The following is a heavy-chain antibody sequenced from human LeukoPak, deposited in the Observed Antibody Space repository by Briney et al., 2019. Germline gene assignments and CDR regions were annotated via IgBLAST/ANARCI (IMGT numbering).Heavy chain of an antibody. D-gene: IGHD2-2*01. J-gene: IGHJ5*02. CDR3: AKARDIVVVPAAMRP. CDR2: ISGSGDST. Sequence: GGSLRLSCTASGFTFNYYVMNWVRQAPGKGLEWVSGISGSGDSTYYADSVKGRFTISRDNSKNTLYLQMNSLRAEDTAVYYCAKARDIVVVPAAMRPWGQGTLVTVSS. V-gene: IGHV3-23*01. CDR1: GFTFNYYV.